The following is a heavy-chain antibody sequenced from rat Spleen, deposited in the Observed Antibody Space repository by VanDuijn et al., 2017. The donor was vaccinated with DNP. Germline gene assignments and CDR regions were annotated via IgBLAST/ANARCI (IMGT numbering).Heavy chain of an antibody. D-gene: IGHD1-12*02. CDR1: GFSLTSYS. V-gene: IGHV2-6*01. Sequence: QVQLKESGPGLVQPSQTLSLTCTVSGFSLTSYSVAWVRQPPAKGLEWVAAMSSGGNTSYSSALKSRLSISRDTSKNQVFLKMNSLHTEDTAMYFCARSDYSDNGYYYGYFDYWGQGVMVTVSS. CDR2: MSSGGNT. CDR3: ARSDYSDNGYYYGYFDY. J-gene: IGHJ2*01.